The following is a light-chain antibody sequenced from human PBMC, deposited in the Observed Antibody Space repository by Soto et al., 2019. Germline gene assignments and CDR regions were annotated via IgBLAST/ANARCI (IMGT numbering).Light chain of an antibody. CDR2: HTN. Sequence: QSVLTQPPSVSAAPGQKVTISCSGSRSNIGNNYVSWYQHLPVTAPKLLIYHTNNRPSGIPDRFSGSKSGTSATLGITGLQTGDEADYYCGTWDSSLSAVVFGGGTKLTVL. V-gene: IGLV1-51*01. J-gene: IGLJ2*01. CDR3: GTWDSSLSAVV. CDR1: RSNIGNNY.